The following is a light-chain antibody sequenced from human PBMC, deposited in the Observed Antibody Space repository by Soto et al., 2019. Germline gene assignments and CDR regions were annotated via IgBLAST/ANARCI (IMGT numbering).Light chain of an antibody. CDR3: QHYNSYSEA. Sequence: DTQMTQPPSTLSGSVGDRVTITCRASQTISSWLAWYQQKPGKAPKLLIYKASTLKSGVPSRFSGSGSGTEFTLTISSLQPDDFATYYCQHYNSYSEAFGQGTKVDIK. CDR1: QTISSW. CDR2: KAS. J-gene: IGKJ1*01. V-gene: IGKV1-5*03.